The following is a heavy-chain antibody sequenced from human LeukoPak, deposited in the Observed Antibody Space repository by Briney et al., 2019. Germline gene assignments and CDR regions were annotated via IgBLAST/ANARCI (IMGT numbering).Heavy chain of an antibody. J-gene: IGHJ4*02. CDR1: GFTFSSYA. Sequence: GGSLRLSCAASGFTFSSYAMSWARQAPGKGLEWVSAISGSGGSTYYADSVKGRFTISRDNSKNTLYLQMNSLRAEDTAVYYCAKGALLWFGELLRPGYWGQGTLVTVSS. D-gene: IGHD3-10*01. CDR3: AKGALLWFGELLRPGY. V-gene: IGHV3-23*01. CDR2: ISGSGGST.